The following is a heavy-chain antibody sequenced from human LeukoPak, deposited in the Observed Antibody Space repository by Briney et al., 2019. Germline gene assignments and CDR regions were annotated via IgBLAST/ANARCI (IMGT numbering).Heavy chain of an antibody. J-gene: IGHJ4*02. D-gene: IGHD4-17*01. CDR1: GDSVSSNSAA. CDR3: ARELDYGDYGSGLDY. CDR2: TYYRSKWYN. Sequence: SQTLSLTCAISGDSVSSNSAAWNWIRQSPSRGLEWLGRTYYRSKWYNDDAVSVKSRITINPDTSKIQFSLQLNSVTPEDTAVYYGARELDYGDYGSGLDYWGQGTLVTVSS. V-gene: IGHV6-1*01.